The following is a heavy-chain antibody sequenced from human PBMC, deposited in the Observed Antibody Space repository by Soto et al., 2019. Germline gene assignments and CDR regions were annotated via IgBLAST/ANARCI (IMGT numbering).Heavy chain of an antibody. J-gene: IGHJ6*02. D-gene: IGHD2-15*01. CDR2: ISSSSSYI. V-gene: IGHV3-21*01. Sequence: EVQLVESGGGLVKPGGSLRLSCAASVFTFSSYSMNWVRQAPGKGLEWVPSISSSSSYIYYADSVKGRFTISRDNAKNSLYLQMNSLRAEDTAVYYCARDLVVVAATGFGPFYGMDVWGQGTTVTVSS. CDR1: VFTFSSYS. CDR3: ARDLVVVAATGFGPFYGMDV.